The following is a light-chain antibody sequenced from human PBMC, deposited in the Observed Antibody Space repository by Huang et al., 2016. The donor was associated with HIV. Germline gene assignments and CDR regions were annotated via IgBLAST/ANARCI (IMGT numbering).Light chain of an antibody. V-gene: IGKV3-11*01. CDR1: QSVSRY. J-gene: IGKJ4*01. CDR3: QQRSNWPPLT. Sequence: EIVLTQSPATLSLSPGERATLSCRASQSVSRYLAWYQQKPGQAPRLLIYDASNRATGIPARFSGSGSGTDFTLTISSLETEDFAVYYCQQRSNWPPLTFGGGTQVEIK. CDR2: DAS.